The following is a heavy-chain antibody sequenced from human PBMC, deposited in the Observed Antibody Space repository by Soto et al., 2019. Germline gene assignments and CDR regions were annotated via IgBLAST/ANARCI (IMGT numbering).Heavy chain of an antibody. Sequence: QVRLVESGGGVVQPGRSLRLSCAASGFTFNIYAMHWVRQAPGKGLEWVAVISHDGTSRYYADSVKGRVTISRDNSKSLVFGKLNGLGVEDTAVYYGARISGVPPPAFAYWGQGTLVTVSS. J-gene: IGHJ4*02. CDR2: ISHDGTSR. D-gene: IGHD3-3*01. CDR3: ARISGVPPPAFAY. V-gene: IGHV3-30-3*01. CDR1: GFTFNIYA.